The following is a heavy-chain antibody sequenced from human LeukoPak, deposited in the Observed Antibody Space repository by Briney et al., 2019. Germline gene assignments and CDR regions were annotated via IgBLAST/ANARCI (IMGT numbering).Heavy chain of an antibody. CDR3: TKRLQEWLFNY. J-gene: IGHJ4*02. D-gene: IGHD3-3*01. V-gene: IGHV3-9*01. CDR1: GFTFDDYA. Sequence: GRSLRLSCAASGFTFDDYAMHWVRHAPGKGLEWVSGISWNSGSIGYADSVKGRFTISRDNAKNSLYLQMNSLRAEDTAVYYCTKRLQEWLFNYWGQGTLVTVSS. CDR2: ISWNSGSI.